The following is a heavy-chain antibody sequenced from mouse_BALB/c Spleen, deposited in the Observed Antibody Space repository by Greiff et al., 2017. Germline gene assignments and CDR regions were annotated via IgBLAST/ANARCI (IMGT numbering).Heavy chain of an antibody. CDR3: TRLRGNYDFFYAMDY. CDR2: INPSNGGT. Sequence: VQLQQSGAELVKPGASVKLSCTASGYTFTSYYMYWVKQRPGQGLEWIGEINPSNGGTNFNEKFKSKATLTVDKSSSTAYMQLSSLTSEDSAVYYCTRLRGNYDFFYAMDYWGQGTSVTVAS. J-gene: IGHJ4*01. D-gene: IGHD2-1*01. V-gene: IGHV1S81*02. CDR1: GYTFTSYY.